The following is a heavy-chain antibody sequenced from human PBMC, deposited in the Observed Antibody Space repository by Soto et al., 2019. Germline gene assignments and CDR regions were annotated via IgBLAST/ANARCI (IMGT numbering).Heavy chain of an antibody. CDR1: GFTFSSYW. V-gene: IGHV3-7*01. CDR3: ASVKSWAVIP. J-gene: IGHJ5*02. CDR2: IKQSGSDR. D-gene: IGHD3-10*01. Sequence: EVQLVESGGGLVQPGGSLGLSCAASGFTFSSYWMSWVRLAPGKGLEWVAHIKQSGSDRYYVDSVRGRFTISRDNAKNSLYLQMNSLRVEDTAMYYCASVKSWAVIPWGQGTLVTVSS.